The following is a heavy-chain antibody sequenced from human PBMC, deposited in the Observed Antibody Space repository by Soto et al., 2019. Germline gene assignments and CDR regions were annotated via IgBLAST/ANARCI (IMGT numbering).Heavy chain of an antibody. Sequence: SETLSLTCTVSGGSISSGDYYWSWIRQPPGKGLEWIGYIYYSGSTYYNPSLKSRVTISVDTSKNQFSLKLSSVTAADTAVYYCARDGVVVAATHAFDIWGQGTMVTV. J-gene: IGHJ3*02. CDR3: ARDGVVVAATHAFDI. CDR2: IYYSGST. D-gene: IGHD2-15*01. V-gene: IGHV4-30-4*01. CDR1: GGSISSGDYY.